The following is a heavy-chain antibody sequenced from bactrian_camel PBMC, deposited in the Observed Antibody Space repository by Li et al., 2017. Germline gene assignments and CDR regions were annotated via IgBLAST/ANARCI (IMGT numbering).Heavy chain of an antibody. V-gene: IGHV3S53*01. J-gene: IGHJ4*01. CDR2: IGSDGTT. CDR1: GYYYSSPC. Sequence: HVQLVESGGGSVQAGGSLRLSCAPSGYYYSSPCMGWFRQAPGKEREGVAAIGSDGTTSYAGSVKGRFTISQDKAKNTVYLQMNSLKPEDTAMYYCAQDWPLVCVVGVYEYSNWGQGTQVTVS. CDR3: AQDWPLVCVVGVYEYSN. D-gene: IGHD3*01.